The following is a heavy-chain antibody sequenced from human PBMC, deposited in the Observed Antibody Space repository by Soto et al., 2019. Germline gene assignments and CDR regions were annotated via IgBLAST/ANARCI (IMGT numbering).Heavy chain of an antibody. CDR3: TRRSDGDAYYYYYMDV. J-gene: IGHJ6*03. D-gene: IGHD4-17*01. CDR2: IRSKANSYAT. V-gene: IGHV3-73*01. CDR1: GFTFSGSA. Sequence: GGSLRLSCAASGFTFSGSAMHWVRQASGKGLEWVGRIRSKANSYATAYAASVKGRFTISRDDSKNTAYLQMNSLKTEDTAVYYCTRRSDGDAYYYYYMDVWGKGTTVTVSS.